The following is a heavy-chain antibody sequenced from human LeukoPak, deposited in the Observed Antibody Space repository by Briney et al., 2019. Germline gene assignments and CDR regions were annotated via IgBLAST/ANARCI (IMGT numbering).Heavy chain of an antibody. CDR3: ARGGTQLTFPV. V-gene: IGHV4-59*01. CDR2: IYYSGST. CDR1: GGSSSSYY. J-gene: IGHJ4*02. D-gene: IGHD4/OR15-4a*01. Sequence: SETLSLTCTVSGGSSSSYYWSWIRQPPGKGLEWIGYIYYSGSTNYNPSLKSRVTISVDTSRNQFSLKLASVSAADTAVYYCARGGTQLTFPVWGQGTLVTVSS.